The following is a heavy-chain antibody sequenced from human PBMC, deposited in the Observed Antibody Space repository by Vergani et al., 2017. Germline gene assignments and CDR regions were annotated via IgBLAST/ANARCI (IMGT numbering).Heavy chain of an antibody. V-gene: IGHV1-58*02. Sequence: QMQLVQSGPEVKKPGTSVKVSCKASGFTFTSSAMQWVRQARGQRLEWIGWIVVGSGNTNYAQKFQERVTITRDMSTSTAYMELSSLRSEDTAVYYCAAALACLGSGSYQFLQGLNYWGQGTLVTVSS. D-gene: IGHD3-10*01. J-gene: IGHJ4*02. CDR1: GFTFTSSA. CDR3: AAALACLGSGSYQFLQGLNY. CDR2: IVVGSGNT.